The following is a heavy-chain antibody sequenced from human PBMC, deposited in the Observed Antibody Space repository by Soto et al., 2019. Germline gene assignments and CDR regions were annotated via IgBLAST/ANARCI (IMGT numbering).Heavy chain of an antibody. CDR3: ARTPDADYYDSSGYSDY. CDR2: IKQDGSEK. J-gene: IGHJ4*02. Sequence: GGSLRLSCAASGFTFSSYWMSWVRQAPGKGLEWVANIKQDGSEKYYVDSVKGRFTISRDNAKNSLYLQMNSLRAEDTAVYYCARTPDADYYDSSGYSDYWGQGTLVTVSS. CDR1: GFTFSSYW. V-gene: IGHV3-7*03. D-gene: IGHD3-22*01.